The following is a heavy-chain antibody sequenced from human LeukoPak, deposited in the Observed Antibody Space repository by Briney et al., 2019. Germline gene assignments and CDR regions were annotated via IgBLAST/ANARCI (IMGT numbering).Heavy chain of an antibody. CDR2: ISWNSGSI. D-gene: IGHD3-10*01. V-gene: IGHV3-9*01. J-gene: IGHJ4*02. Sequence: GRSLRLSCAASGFTFEDYAMHWVRQAPGKGLEWVSGISWNSGSIGYADSVKGRFTISRDNAKNSLYLQMNSLRAEDTAVYYCARYDGGSGPFDYWGQGTLVTVSS. CDR3: ARYDGGSGPFDY. CDR1: GFTFEDYA.